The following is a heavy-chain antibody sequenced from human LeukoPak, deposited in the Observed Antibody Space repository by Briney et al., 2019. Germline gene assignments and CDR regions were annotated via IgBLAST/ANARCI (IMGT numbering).Heavy chain of an antibody. D-gene: IGHD3-10*01. CDR2: INPSGGST. CDR3: ARDGTSCYYGPGSPHYYGMDV. J-gene: IGHJ6*04. Sequence: GASVKVSCKASGYTFTSYYMHWVRQAPGQGLEWMGIINPSGGSTSYAQKFQGRVTMTRDTSTSTVYMELSSLRSEDTAVYYCARDGTSCYYGPGSPHYYGMDVWGKGTTVTVSS. V-gene: IGHV1-46*01. CDR1: GYTFTSYY.